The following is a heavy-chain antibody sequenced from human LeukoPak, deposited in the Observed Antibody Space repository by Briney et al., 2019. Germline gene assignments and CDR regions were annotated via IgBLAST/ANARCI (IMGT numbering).Heavy chain of an antibody. CDR1: GFTFSSYW. D-gene: IGHD4-17*01. CDR3: VSTPDDYGDYGDYGD. V-gene: IGHV3-74*01. J-gene: IGHJ4*02. Sequence: GGSLRLSCAASGFTFSSYWMHWVRQAPGKGLVWVSRIDTDGSSTNYADSVKGRFTISRDNAKNTLYLQMNSLRAEDTAVYYCVSTPDDYGDYGDYGDWGQGTLVTVSS. CDR2: IDTDGSST.